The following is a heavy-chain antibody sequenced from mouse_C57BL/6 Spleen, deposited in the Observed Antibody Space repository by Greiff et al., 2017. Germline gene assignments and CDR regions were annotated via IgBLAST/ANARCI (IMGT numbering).Heavy chain of an antibody. Sequence: EVQLKQSGPELVKPGASVKISCKASGYTFTDYYMNWVKQSHGKSLEWIGDINPNNGGTSYNQKFKGKATLTVDKSSSTAYMELRSLTSEDSAVYYCARGGGSSFHYFDYWGQGTTLTVSS. D-gene: IGHD1-1*01. CDR2: INPNNGGT. V-gene: IGHV1-26*01. CDR1: GYTFTDYY. J-gene: IGHJ2*01. CDR3: ARGGGSSFHYFDY.